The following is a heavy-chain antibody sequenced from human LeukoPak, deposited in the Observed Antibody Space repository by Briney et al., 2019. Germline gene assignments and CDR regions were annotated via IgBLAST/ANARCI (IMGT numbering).Heavy chain of an antibody. J-gene: IGHJ6*03. CDR1: GGTFSSYT. D-gene: IGHD6-6*01. V-gene: IGHV1-69*02. CDR3: ARGKYSSSSHYYYYYYMDV. Sequence: SVKVSCKASGGTFSSYTISWVRQAPGQGLEWMGRIIPILGIANYAQKFQGRVTITADKYTSTAYMELSSLRSEDTAVYYCARGKYSSSSHYYYYYYMDVWGKGTTVTVSS. CDR2: IIPILGIA.